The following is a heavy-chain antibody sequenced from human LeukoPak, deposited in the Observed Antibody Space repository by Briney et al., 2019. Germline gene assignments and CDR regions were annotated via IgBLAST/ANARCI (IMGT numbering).Heavy chain of an antibody. V-gene: IGHV3-30*02. J-gene: IGHJ4*02. CDR1: GCSFSNHG. CDR3: AKDPFGSWTYYTNYFDY. D-gene: IGHD3-10*01. CDR2: RRFDGSNK. Sequence: GGSLRLFCAASGCSFSNHGMHWVRQAPGKGLEWVAFRRFDGSNKYYADSVQGRFTISRDNSKNTLYLQMNSLETEDTAVYYCAKDPFGSWTYYTNYFDYWGQGTLVTVSS.